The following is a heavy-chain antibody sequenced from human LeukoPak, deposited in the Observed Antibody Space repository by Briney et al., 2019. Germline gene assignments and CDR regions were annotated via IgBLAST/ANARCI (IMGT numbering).Heavy chain of an antibody. J-gene: IGHJ4*02. V-gene: IGHV3-30*02. CDR2: IRYDGTKK. CDR1: GFTFSSYG. CDR3: AVSDSGGYYCLDY. D-gene: IGHD3-22*01. Sequence: GGSLRLSCAASGFTFSSYGMHWVRQAPGKGLEWVAFIRYDGTKKYYADSVKGRFTISRDNSKNTLYLQMDSLRAEDTAVYYCAVSDSGGYYCLDYWGQGTLVTVSS.